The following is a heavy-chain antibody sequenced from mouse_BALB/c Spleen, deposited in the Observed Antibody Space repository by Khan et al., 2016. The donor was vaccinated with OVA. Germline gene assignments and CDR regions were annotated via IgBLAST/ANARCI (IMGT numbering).Heavy chain of an antibody. CDR2: INPSTGYT. J-gene: IGHJ3*01. CDR1: GYTFTSYW. Sequence: QVQLQQSGAELAKPGASVKMSCKASGYTFTSYWMHWVKQRPGQGLEWIGYINPSTGYTEYNQKFKDKATLTAGKSSSTAYMQLSSLTSEDSAVYYCVNHGSSSAWFTYWGQGTLVTVSA. V-gene: IGHV1-7*01. D-gene: IGHD1-1*01. CDR3: VNHGSSSAWFTY.